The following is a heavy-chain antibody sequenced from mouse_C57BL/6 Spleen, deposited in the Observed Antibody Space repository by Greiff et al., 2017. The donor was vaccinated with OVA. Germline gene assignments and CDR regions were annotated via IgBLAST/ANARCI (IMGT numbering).Heavy chain of an antibody. CDR3: TVTGTVFLYFDY. V-gene: IGHV6-3*01. CDR1: GFTFSNYW. CDR2: IRLKSDNYAT. Sequence: EVKLQESGGGLVQPGGSMKLSCVASGFTFSNYWMNWVRQSPEKGLEWVAQIRLKSDNYATHYAESVKGRFTISRDDSKSSVYLQMNNLRAEDTGIYYCTVTGTVFLYFDYWGQGTTLTVSS. J-gene: IGHJ2*01. D-gene: IGHD4-1*01.